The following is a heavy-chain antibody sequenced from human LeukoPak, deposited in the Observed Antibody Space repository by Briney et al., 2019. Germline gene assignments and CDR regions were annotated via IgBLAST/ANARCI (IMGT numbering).Heavy chain of an antibody. CDR1: GYTFTSYG. D-gene: IGHD1-26*01. J-gene: IGHJ5*02. CDR3: ARGRSRGGLLTPLYNWFDP. Sequence: ASVTLSCKVSGYTFTSYGISWVRQPPRQGIEWMGWISAYNGNTNYAQKLQGRGTMTTDTSTSTAYMELRSLRSDDTAVYYCARGRSRGGLLTPLYNWFDPWGEGTLVTVSS. V-gene: IGHV1-18*01. CDR2: ISAYNGNT.